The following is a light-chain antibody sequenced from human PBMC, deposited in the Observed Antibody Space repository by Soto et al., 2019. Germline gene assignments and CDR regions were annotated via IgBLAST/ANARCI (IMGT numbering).Light chain of an antibody. J-gene: IGKJ5*01. CDR1: QSVTSRY. CDR2: GAS. Sequence: EIVLTQSPGILSLSPGERASLSCRASQSVTSRYLAWYQQKPGQPPRLVISGASTRAPGIPARFSGFGFGTDFTLTISSLQYEDFAIYYCQQYNNWPAITFGQGTRLEIK. CDR3: QQYNNWPAIT. V-gene: IGKV3D-15*01.